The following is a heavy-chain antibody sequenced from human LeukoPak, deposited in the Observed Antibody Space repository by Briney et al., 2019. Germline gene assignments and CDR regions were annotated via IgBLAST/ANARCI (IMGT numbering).Heavy chain of an antibody. D-gene: IGHD3-9*01. Sequence: GESLKISCKGSGYSFTSYWIGWVRQMPGKGLEWMGIIYPGDSDTRYSPSFQGHVTISADKFISTAYLQWSSLKASDTAMYYCARLGYYDILTGYYKSAYYYYGMDVWGQGTTVTVS. CDR1: GYSFTSYW. CDR3: ARLGYYDILTGYYKSAYYYYGMDV. CDR2: IYPGDSDT. V-gene: IGHV5-51*01. J-gene: IGHJ6*02.